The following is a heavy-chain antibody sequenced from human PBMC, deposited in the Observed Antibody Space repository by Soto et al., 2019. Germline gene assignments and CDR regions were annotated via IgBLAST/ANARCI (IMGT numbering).Heavy chain of an antibody. Sequence: GGSLRLSCAASGFTFSSYGMHWVRQAPGKGLDWVAVIWYDGSNKYYADSVKGRFTISRDNSKHTLFLLMNSLRADDAAVYYCAASESYYKAAYWGQGTLVTVSS. CDR3: AASESYYKAAY. CDR2: IWYDGSNK. J-gene: IGHJ4*02. V-gene: IGHV3-33*01. D-gene: IGHD3-10*01. CDR1: GFTFSSYG.